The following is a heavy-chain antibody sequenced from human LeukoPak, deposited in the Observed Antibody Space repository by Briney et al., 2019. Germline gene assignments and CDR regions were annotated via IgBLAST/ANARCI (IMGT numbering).Heavy chain of an antibody. CDR2: IYHSGST. CDR3: ARQLYSYGAYFDY. D-gene: IGHD5-18*01. J-gene: IGHJ4*02. V-gene: IGHV4-30-2*03. CDR1: GGSTRSGGYS. Sequence: SETLSLTCAVSGGSTRSGGYSWSWIRQPPGKGLEWIGYIYHSGSTYYNPSLKSRVTISVDTSKNQFSLKLSSVTAADTAVYYCARQLYSYGAYFDYWGQGTLVTVSS.